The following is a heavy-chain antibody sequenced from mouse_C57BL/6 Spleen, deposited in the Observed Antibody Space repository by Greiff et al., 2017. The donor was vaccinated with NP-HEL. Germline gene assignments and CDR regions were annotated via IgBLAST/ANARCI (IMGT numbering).Heavy chain of an antibody. CDR1: GYAFTNYL. Sequence: VKLMESGAELVRPGTSVKVSCKASGYAFTNYLIEWVKQRPGQGLEWIGVINPGSGGTNYNEKFKGKATLTADKSSSTAYMQLSSLTSEDSAVYFCARSTTVVAPDYWGQGTTLTVSS. J-gene: IGHJ2*01. CDR2: INPGSGGT. CDR3: ARSTTVVAPDY. V-gene: IGHV1-54*01. D-gene: IGHD1-1*01.